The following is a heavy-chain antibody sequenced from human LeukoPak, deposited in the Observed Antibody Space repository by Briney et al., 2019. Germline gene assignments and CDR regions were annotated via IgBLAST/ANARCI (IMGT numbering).Heavy chain of an antibody. V-gene: IGHV4-4*02. CDR2: IYYSGST. J-gene: IGHJ5*02. CDR1: GGSITSSNW. D-gene: IGHD6-13*01. CDR3: ARESGSSHGFDP. Sequence: SETLSLACAVSGGSITSSNWWTWVRQPPGKGLEWIGEIYYSGSTNYNPSLKSRVTISMDKSKNQFSLELTSVTAADTAVYYGARESGSSHGFDPWGQGTLVTVSS.